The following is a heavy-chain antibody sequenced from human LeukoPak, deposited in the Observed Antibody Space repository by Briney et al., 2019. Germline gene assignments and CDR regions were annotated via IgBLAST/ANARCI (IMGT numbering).Heavy chain of an antibody. CDR2: IRSRDGTV. CDR1: GFTFSYYS. Sequence: GGSLRLSCVASGFTFSYYSMNWARQAPGKGLEWISYIRSRDGTVSYADSVKGRFTISTDTAKSSLFLQMNGLRADDTAVYYCAKDRTRGWYLGYDAFDVWGQGTMVTVSS. V-gene: IGHV3-48*01. J-gene: IGHJ3*01. D-gene: IGHD6-19*01. CDR3: AKDRTRGWYLGYDAFDV.